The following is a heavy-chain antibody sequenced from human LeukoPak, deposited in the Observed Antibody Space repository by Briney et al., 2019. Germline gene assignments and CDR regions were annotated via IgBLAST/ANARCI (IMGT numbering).Heavy chain of an antibody. V-gene: IGHV1-8*01. Sequence: ASVKVSCKASGYTFTSYDINWVRQATGQGLEWMRWMNPNSGNTGYAQKFQGRVTMTRNTSISTAYMELSRLRSEDTAVYYCARGRITFGGVIVIQYFDYWGQGTLVTVSS. J-gene: IGHJ4*02. CDR2: MNPNSGNT. CDR3: ARGRITFGGVIVIQYFDY. D-gene: IGHD3-16*02. CDR1: GYTFTSYD.